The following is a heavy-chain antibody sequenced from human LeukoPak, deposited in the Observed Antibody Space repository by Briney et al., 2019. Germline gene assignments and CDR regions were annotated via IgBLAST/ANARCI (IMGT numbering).Heavy chain of an antibody. J-gene: IGHJ4*02. CDR3: ARPPSFHYDTTGPDY. CDR2: ISGDGNTI. D-gene: IGHD3-22*01. CDR1: GFTFSSFE. V-gene: IGHV3-48*03. Sequence: PGGSLRLSCAASGFTFSSFEMNWVRQAPGKGLEWVSFISGDGNTIYYADSVKGRFTISRDNAKHSVYLQMNSLRAEDTAVYYRARPPSFHYDTTGPDYWGQGTLVTVSS.